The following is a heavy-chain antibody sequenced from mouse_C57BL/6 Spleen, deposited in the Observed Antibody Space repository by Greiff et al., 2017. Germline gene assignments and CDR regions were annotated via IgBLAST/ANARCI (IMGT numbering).Heavy chain of an antibody. CDR2: IYPRDGST. D-gene: IGHD3-3*01. CDR3: AGGTAYFDY. CDR1: GYTFTSYD. J-gene: IGHJ2*01. Sequence: VKLMESGPELVKPGASVKLSCKASGYTFTSYDINWVKQRPGQGLEWIGWIYPRDGSTKYNEKFKGKATLTVDTSSSTAYMELHSLTSEDSAVYFCAGGTAYFDYWGQGTTLTVSS. V-gene: IGHV1-85*01.